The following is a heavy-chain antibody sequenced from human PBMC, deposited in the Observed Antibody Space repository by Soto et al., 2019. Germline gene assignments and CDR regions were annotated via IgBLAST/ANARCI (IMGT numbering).Heavy chain of an antibody. CDR1: GGSISSYY. D-gene: IGHD1-7*01. CDR2: IYYSGST. V-gene: IGHV4-59*01. CDR3: ARGKLGRPDDP. J-gene: IGHJ5*02. Sequence: KPSETLSLTCSVSGGSISSYYWSWIRQPPGKGLEWIGYIYYSGSTNYNPSLKSRVTISVDTSKNQFSLKLSSVTAADTAVYYCARGKLGRPDDPWVQGTLVTVSS.